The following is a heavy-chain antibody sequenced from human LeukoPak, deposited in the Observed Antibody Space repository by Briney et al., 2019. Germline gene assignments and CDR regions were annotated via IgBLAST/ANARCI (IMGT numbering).Heavy chain of an antibody. J-gene: IGHJ6*03. CDR1: GGSFSGYY. CDR2: INHSGST. Sequence: PSETLSLTCAVYGGSFSGYYWSWIRQPPGKGLEWIGEINHSGSTNYNPSLKSRVTISVDTSKNQFSLKLSSVTAADTAVYYCASGHIAAAGTGINYYYYMDVWGKGTTVTVSS. CDR3: ASGHIAAAGTGINYYYYMDV. V-gene: IGHV4-34*01. D-gene: IGHD6-13*01.